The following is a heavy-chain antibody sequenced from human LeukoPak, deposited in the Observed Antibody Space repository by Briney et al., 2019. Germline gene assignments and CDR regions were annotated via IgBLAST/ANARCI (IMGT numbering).Heavy chain of an antibody. Sequence: GASMKVSCKASGGTFSSYAISWVRQAPGQGLEWMGGIIPIFGTANYAQKFQGRVTITADESTSTAYMELSSLRSEDTAVYYCARDLSRGSTYFDYWGQGTLVTVSS. CDR2: IIPIFGTA. CDR3: ARDLSRGSTYFDY. V-gene: IGHV1-69*13. J-gene: IGHJ4*02. CDR1: GGTFSSYA. D-gene: IGHD1-26*01.